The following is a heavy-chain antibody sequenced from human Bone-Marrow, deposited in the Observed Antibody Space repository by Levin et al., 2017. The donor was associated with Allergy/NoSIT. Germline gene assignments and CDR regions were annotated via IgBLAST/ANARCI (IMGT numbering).Heavy chain of an antibody. D-gene: IGHD1-26*01. V-gene: IGHV3-73*01. J-gene: IGHJ5*02. Sequence: SGGSLRLSCVASGFAFSGSSIHWVRQASGKGLEWVGRIGYNAASYATIYTESMKGRFIISRDDSKDTAYLQIHSLKIEDTAVYYCVRGGAGGWYNPWGQGTLVTVSS. CDR2: IGYNAASYAT. CDR1: GFAFSGSS. CDR3: VRGGAGGWYNP.